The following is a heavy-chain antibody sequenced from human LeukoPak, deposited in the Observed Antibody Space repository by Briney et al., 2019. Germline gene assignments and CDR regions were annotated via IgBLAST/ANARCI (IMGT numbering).Heavy chain of an antibody. CDR1: GASITSSNW. V-gene: IGHV4-4*02. J-gene: IGHJ4*02. CDR2: IYHSGST. Sequence: PSETLSLTCAVSGASITSSNWWTWVRQPPGQGLEWIGEIYHSGSTNFNPTLKSRVTISVDKSKNNFSLQLSSVTAADTAVYYCASFRYYFESWGQGTLVTVSS. CDR3: ASFRYYFES. D-gene: IGHD2-2*01.